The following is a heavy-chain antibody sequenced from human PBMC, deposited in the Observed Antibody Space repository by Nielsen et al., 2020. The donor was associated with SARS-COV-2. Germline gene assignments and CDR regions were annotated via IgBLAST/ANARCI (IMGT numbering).Heavy chain of an antibody. CDR1: GGSISSYY. CDR3: ARASGITMIVVVMGAFDI. J-gene: IGHJ3*02. Sequence: SETLSLTCTVSGGSISSYYWSWLRQPAGKGLEWIGRIYTSGSTNYNPSLKSRVTISVDTSKNQFSLKLSSVTAADTAVYYCARASGITMIVVVMGAFDIWGQGTMVTVSS. V-gene: IGHV4-4*07. CDR2: IYTSGST. D-gene: IGHD3-22*01.